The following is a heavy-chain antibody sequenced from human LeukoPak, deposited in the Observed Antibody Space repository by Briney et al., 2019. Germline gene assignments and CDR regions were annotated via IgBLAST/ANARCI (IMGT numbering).Heavy chain of an antibody. V-gene: IGHV4-61*02. Sequence: SETLSLTCTVSGGSISSGSYYWRWIRQPAGKGLEWIGRIYTSGSTNYNPSLKSRVTISVDTSKNQFSLKLSSVTAAGAAVYIGASTYYGSASDAYWSQGTLVTVSS. CDR1: GGSISSGSYY. CDR3: ASTYYGSASDAY. D-gene: IGHD3-10*01. J-gene: IGHJ1*01. CDR2: IYTSGST.